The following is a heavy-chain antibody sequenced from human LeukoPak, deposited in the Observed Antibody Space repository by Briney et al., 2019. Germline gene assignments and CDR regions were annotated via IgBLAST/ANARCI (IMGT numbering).Heavy chain of an antibody. D-gene: IGHD3-22*01. CDR3: ARAGVRRADSSGYFLDY. V-gene: IGHV1-69*06. J-gene: IGHJ4*02. CDR2: IIRIFGTA. CDR1: GGTFSSYA. Sequence: ASVKVSCKASGGTFSSYAISWVRQAPGQGLEWMGGIIRIFGTANYAQKFRGRVTITADKSTSTAYMELSSLRSEDTAVYYCARAGVRRADSSGYFLDYWGQGTLVTVSS.